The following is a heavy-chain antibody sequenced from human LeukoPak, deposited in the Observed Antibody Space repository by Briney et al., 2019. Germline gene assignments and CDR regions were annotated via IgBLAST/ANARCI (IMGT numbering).Heavy chain of an antibody. Sequence: FQGRVTITRDTSASTAYMELSSLRSEETAVYYCARRDSSGYSSFDYWGQGTLVTVSS. CDR3: ARRDSSGYSSFDY. V-gene: IGHV1-3*01. D-gene: IGHD3-22*01. J-gene: IGHJ4*02.